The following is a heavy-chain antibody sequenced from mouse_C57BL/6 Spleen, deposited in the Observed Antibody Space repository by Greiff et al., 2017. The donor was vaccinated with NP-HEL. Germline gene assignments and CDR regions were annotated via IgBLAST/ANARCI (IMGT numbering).Heavy chain of an antibody. CDR3: ARDTGVWSYYAMDY. D-gene: IGHD2-10*02. CDR2: IYYSGTI. CDR1: GISITTGNYR. V-gene: IGHV3-5*01. Sequence: EVQLQQSGPGLVKPSQTVFLTCTVTGISITTGNYRWSWIRQFPGNKLEWIGYIYYSGTITYNPSLTSRTTITRDTPKNQFFLEMNSLTAEDTATYYCARDTGVWSYYAMDYWGQGTSVTVSS. J-gene: IGHJ4*01.